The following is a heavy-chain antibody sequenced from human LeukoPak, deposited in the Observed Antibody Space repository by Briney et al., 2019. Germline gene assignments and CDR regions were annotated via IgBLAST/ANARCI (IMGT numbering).Heavy chain of an antibody. CDR1: GLSFSSYS. Sequence: GGSLRLSCAASGLSFSSYSMNWLRQAPGKGLEWLSYISHTSGTIYYADSVKGRFTISRDNAKNSLYLQMNSLRAEDTAVYYCASSYYEKLPLDFWGQGTLVTVSS. CDR3: ASSYYEKLPLDF. J-gene: IGHJ4*02. V-gene: IGHV3-48*01. CDR2: ISHTSGTI. D-gene: IGHD3-22*01.